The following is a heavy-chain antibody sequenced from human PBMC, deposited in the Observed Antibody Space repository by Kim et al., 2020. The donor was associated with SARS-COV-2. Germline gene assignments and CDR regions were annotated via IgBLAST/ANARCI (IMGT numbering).Heavy chain of an antibody. V-gene: IGHV4-59*01. CDR3: ARSEGRASWHQFDY. CDR2: IFYSGST. CDR1: SDSFSAYY. J-gene: IGHJ4*02. Sequence: SETLSLTCTVSSDSFSAYYWSWIRQIPGKGLEWIGYIFYSGSTNHNPSLKSRATISWDTSRNHFSLDLTPVTQADTAVYYCARSEGRASWHQFDYWGQGVLVTVSS.